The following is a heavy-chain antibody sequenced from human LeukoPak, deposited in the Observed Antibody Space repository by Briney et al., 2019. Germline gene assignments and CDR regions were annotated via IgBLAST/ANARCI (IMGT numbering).Heavy chain of an antibody. CDR1: GYTLTELS. Sequence: GASVKVSCKVSGYTLTELSMHWVRQAPGKGLEWMGGFDPEDGETIYAQKFQGRVTMTEDTSTDTAYMELSSLRSEDTAVHYCARGSGYDYVWGTHRPNWFDPWGQGTLVTVSS. CDR3: ARGSGYDYVWGTHRPNWFDP. V-gene: IGHV1-24*01. D-gene: IGHD3-16*02. CDR2: FDPEDGET. J-gene: IGHJ5*02.